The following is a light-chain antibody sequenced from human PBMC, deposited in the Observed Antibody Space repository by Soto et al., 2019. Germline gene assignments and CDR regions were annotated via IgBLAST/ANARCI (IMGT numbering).Light chain of an antibody. CDR3: QERCRWPRAT. V-gene: IGKV3-11*01. Sequence: EMVLTQSPATLSLSPGESATLSCRASQNVGHNSAWYQQKSGQPPTLLIHTASSRATGIPARFSGYGSRTDFTLIISSLEPEDIPVYYCQERCRWPRATFGGGTKVEIK. J-gene: IGKJ4*01. CDR2: TAS. CDR1: QNVGHN.